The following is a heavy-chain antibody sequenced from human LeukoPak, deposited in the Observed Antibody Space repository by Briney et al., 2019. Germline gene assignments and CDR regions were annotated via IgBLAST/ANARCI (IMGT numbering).Heavy chain of an antibody. Sequence: TLSLTCTVSGGSISSGDYYWSWIRQPPGKCLEWIGYIYYSGSTYYNPSLKSRVTISVDTSKNQFSLKLSSVTAADTAVYYCAQSESTAAGIWDFDYWGQGTLVTVSS. CDR3: AQSESTAAGIWDFDY. CDR2: IYYSGST. CDR1: GGSISSGDYY. J-gene: IGHJ4*02. V-gene: IGHV4-30-4*08. D-gene: IGHD6-13*01.